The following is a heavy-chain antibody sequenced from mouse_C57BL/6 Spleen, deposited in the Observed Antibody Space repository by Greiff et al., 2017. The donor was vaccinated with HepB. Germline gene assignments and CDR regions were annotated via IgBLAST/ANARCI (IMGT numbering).Heavy chain of an antibody. V-gene: IGHV1-26*01. J-gene: IGHJ2*01. CDR2: INPNNGGT. CDR3: ARSLYYYGSSYYFDY. CDR1: GYTFTDYY. D-gene: IGHD1-1*01. Sequence: VQLQQSGPELVKPGASVKISCKASGYTFTDYYMNWVKQSHGKSLEWIGDINPNNGGTSYNQKFKGTATLTVDKSSSTAYMELRSLTSEDSAVYYCARSLYYYGSSYYFDYWGQGTTLTVSS.